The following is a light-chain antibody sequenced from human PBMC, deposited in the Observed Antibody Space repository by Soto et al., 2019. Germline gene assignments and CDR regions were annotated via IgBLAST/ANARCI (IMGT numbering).Light chain of an antibody. CDR1: SSDVGAYNH. J-gene: IGLJ3*02. V-gene: IGLV2-11*01. CDR3: CSYAGTYTWV. CDR2: DVI. Sequence: QSALTQPPSVSGSPGKSVTFSCTGTSSDVGAYNHVSWYQQHPGKAPKLLINDVINRPSGVPDRFSGSKSGNTASLTISGLQAEDEADYYCCSYAGTYTWVFGGGTKLTVL.